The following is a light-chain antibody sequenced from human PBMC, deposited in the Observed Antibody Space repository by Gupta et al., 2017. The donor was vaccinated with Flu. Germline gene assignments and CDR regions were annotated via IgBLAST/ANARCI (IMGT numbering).Light chain of an antibody. V-gene: IGLV1-44*01. CDR1: SSNIGSNL. Sequence: QSVLTQPPSASGTPGQRVTISCSGSSSNIGSNLVTWYQQLPGTAPKLLIYANSQRPSGVPDRFSGSKSGTSASLAISGLQSEDEADYYCAAWDDNLNGGVFGGGTKLTVL. CDR2: ANS. CDR3: AAWDDNLNGGV. J-gene: IGLJ3*02.